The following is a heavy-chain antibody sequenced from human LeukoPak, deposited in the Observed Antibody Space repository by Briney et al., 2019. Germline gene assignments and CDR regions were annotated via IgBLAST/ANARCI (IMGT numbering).Heavy chain of an antibody. J-gene: IGHJ4*02. V-gene: IGHV4-39*07. CDR1: GGSISSSSYY. CDR3: ARGRGITIFGVVTTASRPYYFDY. CDR2: IYYSGCT. Sequence: SETLSLTCTVSGGSISSSSYYWGWIRQPPGKGLEWIGSIYYSGCTYYNPSLKSRVNISVDASKNQFSLKLSSVTAADTAVYYCARGRGITIFGVVTTASRPYYFDYWGQGTLVTVSS. D-gene: IGHD3-3*01.